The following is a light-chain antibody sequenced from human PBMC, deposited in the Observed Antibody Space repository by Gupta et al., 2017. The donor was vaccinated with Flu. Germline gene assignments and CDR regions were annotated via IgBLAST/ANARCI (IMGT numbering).Light chain of an antibody. J-gene: IGKJ4*01. CDR3: QQRYSPPLT. V-gene: IGKV1-39*01. CDR2: AAS. Sequence: PSSLSAFVGDRVTITCRASESISTYLNWYQQKPGRAPELLIYAASSVQSGVPSGFSGSGSGTXFTLTIXSLQPEDFATYYCQQRYSPPLTFGXGTKVEIK. CDR1: ESISTY.